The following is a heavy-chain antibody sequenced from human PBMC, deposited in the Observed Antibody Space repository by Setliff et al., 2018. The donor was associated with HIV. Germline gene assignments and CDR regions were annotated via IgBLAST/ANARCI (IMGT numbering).Heavy chain of an antibody. Sequence: SETLSLTCTVSGAFNSRYYWSWIRQPPGKGLEWIGYFYDSGSTYYNPSLKSRVTISVDTSKKQLSLKLTSVTAADTAVYYCARTPTDYYDSTWLGDGFDIWGQGTVVTVSS. V-gene: IGHV4-59*08. CDR3: ARTPTDYYDSTWLGDGFDI. CDR2: FYDSGST. J-gene: IGHJ3*02. D-gene: IGHD3-22*01. CDR1: GAFNSRYY.